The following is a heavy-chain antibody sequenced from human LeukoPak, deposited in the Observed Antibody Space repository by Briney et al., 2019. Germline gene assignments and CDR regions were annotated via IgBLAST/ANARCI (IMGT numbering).Heavy chain of an antibody. V-gene: IGHV3-23*01. CDR3: AKDQDYYDSSGPFDY. Sequence: GGSLRLSCAASGFTFSSYAMSWVRQAPGKGLEWVSTISDSGDSTDYADSVKGRFTISRDNSKNTLYLQMNSLRAEDTAVYYCAKDQDYYDSSGPFDYWGQGTLVTVSS. CDR2: ISDSGDST. J-gene: IGHJ4*02. CDR1: GFTFSSYA. D-gene: IGHD3-22*01.